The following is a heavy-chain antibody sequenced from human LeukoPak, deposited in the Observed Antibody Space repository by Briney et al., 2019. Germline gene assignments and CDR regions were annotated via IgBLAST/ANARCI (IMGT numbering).Heavy chain of an antibody. D-gene: IGHD5-18*01. CDR1: GFTFSSYG. Sequence: PGGSLRLSCAASGFTFSSYGMHWVRQAPGKGLEWVSLINWDGSSIYYAASLKGRFTSSRDNSKSSLYLQMNSLRVEDTALYYCAKGSGYSYFDYWGQGTLVTVSS. J-gene: IGHJ4*02. V-gene: IGHV3-43D*03. CDR2: INWDGSSI. CDR3: AKGSGYSYFDY.